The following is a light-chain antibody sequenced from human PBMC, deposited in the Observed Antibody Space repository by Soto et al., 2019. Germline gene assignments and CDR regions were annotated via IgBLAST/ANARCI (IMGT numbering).Light chain of an antibody. CDR1: TSNIAGNT. CDR2: SDN. V-gene: IGLV1-44*01. CDR3: AAWDDSLSGPV. Sequence: QSVLTQPPSASGTPGQRVAISCSGSTSNIAGNTVNWYQQLPGTAPKLLLYSDNQRPSGVPDRFSGSKSGTSASLAISGLQSGDEADYYCAAWDDSLSGPVFGGGTKLTVL. J-gene: IGLJ2*01.